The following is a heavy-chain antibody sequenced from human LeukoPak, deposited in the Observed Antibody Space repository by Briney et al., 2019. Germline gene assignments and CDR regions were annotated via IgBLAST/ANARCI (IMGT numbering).Heavy chain of an antibody. CDR1: GGSISSSNW. CDR3: ARVVIVVVPAARGGIDP. Sequence: TSGTLSLTCAVSGGSISSSNWWSWVRQPPGKGLEWIGEIYRSGSTNYNPSLKSRVTISVDKSKNQFSLKLSSVTAADTAVYYCARVVIVVVPAARGGIDPWGQGTLVTVSS. V-gene: IGHV4-4*02. J-gene: IGHJ5*02. D-gene: IGHD2-2*03. CDR2: IYRSGST.